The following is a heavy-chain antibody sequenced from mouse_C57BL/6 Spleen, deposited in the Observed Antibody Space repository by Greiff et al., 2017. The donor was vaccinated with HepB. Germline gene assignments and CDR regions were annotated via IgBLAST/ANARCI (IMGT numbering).Heavy chain of an antibody. J-gene: IGHJ2*01. CDR1: GYTFTDYE. CDR3: TRCFITTVVFDY. D-gene: IGHD1-1*01. V-gene: IGHV1-15*01. CDR2: IDPETGGT. Sequence: VQLQQSGAELVRPGASVTLSCKASGYTFTDYEMHWVKQTPVHGLEWIGAIDPETGGTAYNQKFKGKAILTADKSSSTAYMELRSLTSEDSAVYYCTRCFITTVVFDYWGQGTTLTVSS.